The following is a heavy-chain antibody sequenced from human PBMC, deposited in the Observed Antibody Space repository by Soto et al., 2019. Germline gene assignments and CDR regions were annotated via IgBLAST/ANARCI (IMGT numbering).Heavy chain of an antibody. D-gene: IGHD6-19*01. CDR2: IYHGGTT. J-gene: IGHJ4*01. V-gene: IGHV4-38-2*02. CDR1: GYSISSGFY. Sequence: SETLSLTCTVSGYSISSGFYWAWIRQPPGKGPEWIASIYHGGTTFYNPSLKSRITISVDTSNNQFSLKLTSVTAADTAVYYCTRVHVMVVAGSTFDYWGHGTLVTVSS. CDR3: TRVHVMVVAGSTFDY.